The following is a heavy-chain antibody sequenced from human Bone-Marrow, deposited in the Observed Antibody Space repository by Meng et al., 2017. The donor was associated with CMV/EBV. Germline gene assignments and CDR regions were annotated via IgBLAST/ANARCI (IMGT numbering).Heavy chain of an antibody. J-gene: IGHJ4*02. Sequence: GESLKISCKASGYSFTGYYMHWVRQAPGQGLEWMGWINPTSGGTNHAQKFQGRVTMTRDTSISTAYMELSRLRSDDTAVYYCARDRRMLSGGDCYDYWGQGTLVTVSS. D-gene: IGHD2-21*01. CDR2: INPTSGGT. CDR3: ARDRRMLSGGDCYDY. V-gene: IGHV1-2*02. CDR1: GYSFTGYY.